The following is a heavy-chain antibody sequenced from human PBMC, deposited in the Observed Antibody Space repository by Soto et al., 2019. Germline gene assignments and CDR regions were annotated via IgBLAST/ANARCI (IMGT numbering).Heavy chain of an antibody. D-gene: IGHD3-10*01. V-gene: IGHV4-59*08. CDR2: IYYSGST. Sequence: PSETLSLTCTVSGGSISSYYWSWIRQPPGKGLEWIGYIYYSGSTNYNPSLKSRVTISVDTSKNQFSLKLSSVTAADTAVYYCARHTYYYGSGSYKDWFDPWGQGTLVTVSS. CDR1: GGSISSYY. CDR3: ARHTYYYGSGSYKDWFDP. J-gene: IGHJ5*02.